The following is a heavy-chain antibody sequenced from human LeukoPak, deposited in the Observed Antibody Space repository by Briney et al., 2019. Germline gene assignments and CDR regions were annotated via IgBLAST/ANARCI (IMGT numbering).Heavy chain of an antibody. D-gene: IGHD5-12*01. CDR3: ARQYSAYDY. V-gene: IGHV5-51*01. CDR1: GYSFTTYW. CDR2: IYPSDSDT. Sequence: GESLKISCKGSGYSFTTYWIAWVRQMPGKGLEWMGIIYPSDSDTRYSPFFQGQVTISADKSISTAYLQWSSLKASDTAMYYCARQYSAYDYWGQGTLVTVSS. J-gene: IGHJ4*02.